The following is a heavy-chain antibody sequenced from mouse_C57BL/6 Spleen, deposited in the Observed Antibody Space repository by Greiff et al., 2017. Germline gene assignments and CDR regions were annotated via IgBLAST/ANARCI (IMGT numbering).Heavy chain of an antibody. CDR1: GFTFSDYG. Sequence: EVQLVESGGGLVKPGGSLKLSCAASGFTFSDYGMHWVRQAPETGLEWVAYISSGSSTIYYADTVKGRFTISRDNATNTLYLQMTSLRSEDTAMYYGARKLILRRVYYAKDYWGQGTSVTVAS. D-gene: IGHD1-1*01. V-gene: IGHV5-17*01. J-gene: IGHJ4*01. CDR3: ARKLILRRVYYAKDY. CDR2: ISSGSSTI.